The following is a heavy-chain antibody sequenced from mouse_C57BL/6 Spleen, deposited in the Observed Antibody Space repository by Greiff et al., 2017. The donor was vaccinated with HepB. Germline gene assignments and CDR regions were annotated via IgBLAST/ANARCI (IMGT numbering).Heavy chain of an antibody. V-gene: IGHV1-22*01. Sequence: DVKLQESGPELVKPGASVKMSCKASGYTFTDYNMHWVKQSHGKSLEWIGYINPNNGGTSYNQKFKGKATLTVNKSSSTAYMDLRSLTSEDSAVYYCSRWELKGFAYWGQGTLVTVSA. CDR2: INPNNGGT. J-gene: IGHJ3*01. CDR3: SRWELKGFAY. D-gene: IGHD1-3*01. CDR1: GYTFTDYN.